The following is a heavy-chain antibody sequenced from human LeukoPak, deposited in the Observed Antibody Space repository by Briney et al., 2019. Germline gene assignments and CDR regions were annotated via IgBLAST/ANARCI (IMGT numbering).Heavy chain of an antibody. Sequence: PSETLSLTCTLSGGSISTYYWSWIRQPPGKGLEWIGYIYHSGSTNYNPSLKSRVTISVDTSKNQFSLKLSSVTAADTAVYYRARDGVENWFDPWGQGTLVTVSS. J-gene: IGHJ5*02. CDR2: IYHSGST. CDR3: ARDGVENWFDP. CDR1: GGSISTYY. V-gene: IGHV4-59*12. D-gene: IGHD3-3*01.